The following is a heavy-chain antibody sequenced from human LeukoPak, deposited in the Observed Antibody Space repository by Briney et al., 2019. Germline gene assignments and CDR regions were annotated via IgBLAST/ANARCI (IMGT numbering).Heavy chain of an antibody. CDR3: ARHQGISSGWFDY. J-gene: IGHJ4*02. CDR1: GGSIATSSYY. V-gene: IGHV4-39*01. Sequence: SETLSLTCTVSGGSIATSSYYWAWVRQPPGKGLEWIGSIYYTATTYYNPSLKSRTTTSVDTSKNQVSLNLSPVTAADTAVYYCARHQGISSGWFDYRGLGTLVTVSS. D-gene: IGHD6-19*01. CDR2: IYYTATT.